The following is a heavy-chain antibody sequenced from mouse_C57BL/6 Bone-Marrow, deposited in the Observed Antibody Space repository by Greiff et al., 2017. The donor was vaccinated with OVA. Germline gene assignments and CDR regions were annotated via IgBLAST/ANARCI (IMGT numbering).Heavy chain of an antibody. CDR2: IDPSDSYT. V-gene: IGHV1-50*01. J-gene: IGHJ2*01. CDR1: GYTFTSYW. Sequence: QVQLQQPGAELVKPGASVQLSCKASGYTFTSYWMQWVKQRPGQGLEWIGEIDPSDSYTNYNQKFKGKATLTVDTSSSTAYMQLSSLTSEDSAVYYCARGVFPDYFDYWGQGTTLTVSS. CDR3: ARGVFPDYFDY.